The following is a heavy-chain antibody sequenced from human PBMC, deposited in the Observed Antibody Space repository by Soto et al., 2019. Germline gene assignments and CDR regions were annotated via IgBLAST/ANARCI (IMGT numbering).Heavy chain of an antibody. CDR3: ATDTSFYFEY. V-gene: IGHV1-18*01. J-gene: IGHJ4*02. D-gene: IGHD2-2*01. CDR2: ITPYNGNT. CDR1: NYTFITYG. Sequence: ASVKVSCKASNYTFITYGITWVRQAPGQGLEWVGWITPYNGNTNYGQNFQGRVTMTADTSTSTAYMELGSPTTDDPAVYYCATDTSFYFEYWGQGTRVTVSS.